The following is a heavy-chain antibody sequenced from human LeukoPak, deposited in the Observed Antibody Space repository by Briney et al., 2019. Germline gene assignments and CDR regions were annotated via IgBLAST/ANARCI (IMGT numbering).Heavy chain of an antibody. D-gene: IGHD6-13*01. V-gene: IGHV4-39*01. CDR2: IYYSGST. Sequence: PSETLSLTCTVSGGSISSSSYYWGWIRQPPGKGLEWMGSIYYSGSTYYNPSLKSRVTISVDTSKDQFSLKLSPVTAADTAVYYCARAEQQLVLGWFDPWGQGTLVAVSS. CDR1: GGSISSSSYY. CDR3: ARAEQQLVLGWFDP. J-gene: IGHJ5*02.